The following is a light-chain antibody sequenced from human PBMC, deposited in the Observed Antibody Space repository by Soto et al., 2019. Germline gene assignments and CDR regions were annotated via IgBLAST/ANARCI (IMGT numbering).Light chain of an antibody. CDR3: QQYDTSYT. CDR2: DAS. CDR1: ETIGYKY. Sequence: EIVLTQFPGTLSLSPGERATLSCRASETIGYKYLAWYQQKPGLAPTLLMYDASTRAPGIPYRFSGSGSGTYFTLTISRLEPGDFAVYYCQQYDTSYTFGPGTKLEI. J-gene: IGKJ2*01. V-gene: IGKV3-20*01.